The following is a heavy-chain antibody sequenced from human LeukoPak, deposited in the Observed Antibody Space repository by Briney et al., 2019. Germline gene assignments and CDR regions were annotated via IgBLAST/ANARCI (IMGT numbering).Heavy chain of an antibody. Sequence: PGGSLRLSCAASGFTFNNYAMNWVRQAPGKGLEWVSSISGSGDSTYYADSVKGRFTISRDNSKNTLYLQMNSLRAEDTAVYYCAKDHSSGWYGGFDYWGQGTLVTVSS. V-gene: IGHV3-23*01. CDR3: AKDHSSGWYGGFDY. CDR1: GFTFNNYA. D-gene: IGHD6-19*01. J-gene: IGHJ4*02. CDR2: ISGSGDST.